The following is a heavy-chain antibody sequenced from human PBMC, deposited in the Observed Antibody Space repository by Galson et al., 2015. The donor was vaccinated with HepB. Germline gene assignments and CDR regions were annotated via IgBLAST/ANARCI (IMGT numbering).Heavy chain of an antibody. J-gene: IGHJ4*02. Sequence: SVKVSCKASGYTFTSYAMHWVRQAPGQRLEWMGWINAGNGNTKYSQKFQGRVTITRDTSASTAYMELSSLRSEDTAVYYCARLVVIGYYFDYWGQGTLVTASS. V-gene: IGHV1-3*01. CDR3: ARLVVIGYYFDY. D-gene: IGHD2-21*01. CDR2: INAGNGNT. CDR1: GYTFTSYA.